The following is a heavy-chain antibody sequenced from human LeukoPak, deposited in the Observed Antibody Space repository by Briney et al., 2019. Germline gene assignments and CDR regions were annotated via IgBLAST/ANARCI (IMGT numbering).Heavy chain of an antibody. V-gene: IGHV1-2*02. J-gene: IGHJ4*02. CDR1: GYTFTDYY. CDR2: INPNSGGT. CDR3: ARLRSINNGPEYYFDS. Sequence: ASVKVSCKTSGYTFTDYYIHWVRQAPGQGLEWMGWINPNSGGTNYAQRFQGRVTMTRDTSISTTYMELSSLRSGDTAVYYCARLRSINNGPEYYFDSWGQGTLVTVSS. D-gene: IGHD2-8*01.